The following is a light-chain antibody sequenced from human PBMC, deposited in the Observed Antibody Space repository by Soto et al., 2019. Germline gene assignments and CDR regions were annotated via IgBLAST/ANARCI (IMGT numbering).Light chain of an antibody. J-gene: IGKJ5*01. CDR1: QSVSSY. Sequence: EVVMTQSPAALSVSPGERATLSCRASQSVSSYLAWYQQKPGQAPRLLIYGAFIRAPGFPVRFRGTGSRSEFTLTISSLQSEDGATYYCQQYDKWPYTFGQGTRLEI. CDR3: QQYDKWPYT. CDR2: GAF. V-gene: IGKV3-15*01.